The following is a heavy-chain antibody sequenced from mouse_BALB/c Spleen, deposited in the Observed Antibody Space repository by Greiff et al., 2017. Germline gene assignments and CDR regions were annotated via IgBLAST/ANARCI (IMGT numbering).Heavy chain of an antibody. CDR2: INSNGGST. CDR1: GFTFSSYY. Sequence: EVKLVESGGGLVKLGGSLKLSCAASGFTFSSYYMSWVRQTPEKRLELVAAINSNGGSTYYPDTVKGRFTISRDNAKNTLYLQMSSLKSEDTALYYCARQGYGNSFDYWGQGTTLTVSS. CDR3: ARQGYGNSFDY. D-gene: IGHD2-1*01. V-gene: IGHV5-6-2*01. J-gene: IGHJ2*01.